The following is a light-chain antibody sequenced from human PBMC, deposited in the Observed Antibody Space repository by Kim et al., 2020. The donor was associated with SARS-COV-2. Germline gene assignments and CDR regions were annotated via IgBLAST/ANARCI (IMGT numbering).Light chain of an antibody. J-gene: IGKJ2*01. CDR2: DAS. V-gene: IGKV3-11*01. Sequence: EIVLTQSPVTLSLSPGERATLPCRASQSIDSYLAWYQHKPGQAPRLLIYDASKRAPGIPARFSGSGSGTDFTLTISSLEPEDFAVYYCQQRRNWYTFGQGTKLEI. CDR1: QSIDSY. CDR3: QQRRNWYT.